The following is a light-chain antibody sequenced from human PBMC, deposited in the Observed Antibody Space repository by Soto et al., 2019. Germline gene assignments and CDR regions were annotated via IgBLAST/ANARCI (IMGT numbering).Light chain of an antibody. CDR2: DVT. J-gene: IGLJ1*01. V-gene: IGLV2-11*01. Sequence: QSALTQPPSVSGSPGQSVTISCTGTSSDVGGYDYVSWYQQRPGKAPKLLIYDVTKRPSGVPDRFSGSKSGNTASLTISGLQAEDDADFYCCSYGGSFPYVFGTVTKVTVL. CDR1: SSDVGGYDY. CDR3: CSYGGSFPYV.